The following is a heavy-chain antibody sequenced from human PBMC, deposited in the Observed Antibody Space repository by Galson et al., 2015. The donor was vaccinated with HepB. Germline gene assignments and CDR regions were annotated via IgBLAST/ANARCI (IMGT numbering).Heavy chain of an antibody. J-gene: IGHJ3*02. D-gene: IGHD4-17*01. V-gene: IGHV4-59*01. CDR1: GGSISSYY. Sequence: ETLSLTCTVSGGSISSYYWSWIRQPPGKGLEWIGYIYYSGSTNYNPSLKSRVTISVDTSKNQFSLKLSSVTAADTAVYYCARDLGDDYGDLDDAFDIWGQGTMVTVSS. CDR3: ARDLGDDYGDLDDAFDI. CDR2: IYYSGST.